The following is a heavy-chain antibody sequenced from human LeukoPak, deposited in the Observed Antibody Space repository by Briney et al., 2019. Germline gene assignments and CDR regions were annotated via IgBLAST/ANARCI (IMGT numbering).Heavy chain of an antibody. CDR1: GFTFSNYD. Sequence: GGSLRLSCAGSGFTFSNYDMSWVRQAPGKGLEWVSSISANGESTYHTDSVKGRLTISRDNSKNTLYLHMNSLRAEDTALYYCAKDRGSGWYYFDYWGQGTLVIVSS. V-gene: IGHV3-23*01. J-gene: IGHJ4*02. D-gene: IGHD6-19*01. CDR2: ISANGEST. CDR3: AKDRGSGWYYFDY.